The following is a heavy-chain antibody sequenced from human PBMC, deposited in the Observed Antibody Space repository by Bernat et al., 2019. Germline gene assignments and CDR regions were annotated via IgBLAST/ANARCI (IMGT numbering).Heavy chain of an antibody. CDR3: SKDIVEATGY. CDR2: ISGDGGST. J-gene: IGHJ4*02. CDR1: GFTFDDYA. D-gene: IGHD1-26*01. Sequence: EVQLVESGGGVVQPGGSLRLSCAASGFTFDDYAMHWVRQARGKGLEWVFLISGDGGSTYYADSVKGRLTISRDNSKNSLYLQMNSLRTEDTALYYCSKDIVEATGYWGQGALVTGSS. V-gene: IGHV3-43*02.